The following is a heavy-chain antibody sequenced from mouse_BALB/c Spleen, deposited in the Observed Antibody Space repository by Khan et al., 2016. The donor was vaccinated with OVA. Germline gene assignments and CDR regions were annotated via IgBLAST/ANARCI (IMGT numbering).Heavy chain of an antibody. D-gene: IGHD1-1*01. CDR1: GFSFSSYS. Sequence: EVELVESGGGLVRPGGSLTLSCAASGFSFSSYSMSWVRQTPEKRLEWVATISSGGSYTYYPDSVKGRFTISRDNAKNTLYLQMSSLKSEDTAMYYCTRHRDYYGSNPYFDYWGQGTTLTVSS. J-gene: IGHJ2*01. V-gene: IGHV5-6-4*01. CDR3: TRHRDYYGSNPYFDY. CDR2: ISSGGSYT.